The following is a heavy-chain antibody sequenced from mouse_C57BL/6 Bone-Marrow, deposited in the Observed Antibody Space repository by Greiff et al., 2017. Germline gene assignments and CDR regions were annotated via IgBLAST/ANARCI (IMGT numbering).Heavy chain of an antibody. CDR2: IDPNSGGP. V-gene: IGHV1-72*01. D-gene: IGHD2-2*01. CDR3: ERGRLRPYAMDY. J-gene: IGHJ4*01. CDR1: GYTLTSYW. Sequence: QVQLQQPGAELVKPGASVKLSCKASGYTLTSYWMHWVKQRPGRGLEWIGRIDPNSGGPKYNEKFKSKATLTVDKPSSTAYMQLSRLPSEDSAVSYGERGRLRPYAMDYWGQGTAVTVSS.